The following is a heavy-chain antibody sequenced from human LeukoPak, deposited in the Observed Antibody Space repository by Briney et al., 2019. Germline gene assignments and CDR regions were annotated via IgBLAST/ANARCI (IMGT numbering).Heavy chain of an antibody. CDR2: INHSGST. J-gene: IGHJ4*02. Sequence: PSETLSLTCAVYGGSFSGYYWSWIRQPPGKGLEWIGEINHSGSTNYNPSLKSRVTISVDTSNNQVSLNLSSVTAADTAIYYCARASGGDGSGSLWGQGTLVTVSS. D-gene: IGHD3-10*01. V-gene: IGHV4-34*01. CDR3: ARASGGDGSGSL. CDR1: GGSFSGYY.